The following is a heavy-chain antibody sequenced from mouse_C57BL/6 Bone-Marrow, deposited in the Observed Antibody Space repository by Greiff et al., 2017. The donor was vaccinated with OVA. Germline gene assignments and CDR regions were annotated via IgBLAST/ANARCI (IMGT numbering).Heavy chain of an antibody. J-gene: IGHJ3*01. CDR2: IDPEDGET. Sequence: VQLKESGAELVKPGASVKLSCTASGFNIKDYYMHWVKQRTEQGLEWIGRIDPEDGETKYAPKFQGKATIPADTSSNTAYLQISSLPSEDTAVYDCASYYYGSSSWFADWGQGTLVTVSA. CDR3: ASYYYGSSSWFAD. V-gene: IGHV14-2*01. D-gene: IGHD1-1*01. CDR1: GFNIKDYY.